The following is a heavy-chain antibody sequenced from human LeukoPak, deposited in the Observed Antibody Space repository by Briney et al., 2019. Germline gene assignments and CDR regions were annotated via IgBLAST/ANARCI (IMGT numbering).Heavy chain of an antibody. CDR1: GFTFSSYS. CDR3: APSQQLVEMFDN. D-gene: IGHD6-6*01. J-gene: IGHJ4*02. V-gene: IGHV3-21*01. CDR2: ISSSSSYI. Sequence: GGSLRLSCAASGFTFSSYSMNWVRQAPGKGLEWVSSISSSSSYIYYADSVKGRFTISRDNAKNSLYLQMNSLRAEDTAVYYCAPSQQLVEMFDNWGQGALVTVSS.